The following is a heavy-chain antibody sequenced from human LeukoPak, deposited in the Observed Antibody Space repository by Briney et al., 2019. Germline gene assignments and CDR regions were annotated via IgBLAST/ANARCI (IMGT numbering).Heavy chain of an antibody. V-gene: IGHV3-23*01. CDR2: ISGSGGST. Sequence: PGGSLRLSCAASGFTFSSYAMSWVRQAPGKGLEWVSAISGSGGSTYHADSVKGRFTISRDNSKNTLYLQMNSLRAGDTAVYYCAKDQDVVVVAAADYWGQGTLVTVSS. D-gene: IGHD2-15*01. CDR1: GFTFSSYA. CDR3: AKDQDVVVVAAADY. J-gene: IGHJ4*02.